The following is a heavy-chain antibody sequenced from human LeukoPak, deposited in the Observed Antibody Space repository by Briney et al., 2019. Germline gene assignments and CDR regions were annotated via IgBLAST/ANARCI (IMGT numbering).Heavy chain of an antibody. CDR3: AREDSSGYFPFDY. CDR2: INRNSGGT. V-gene: IGHV1-2*06. CDR1: GYTFTGYY. J-gene: IGHJ4*02. D-gene: IGHD3-22*01. Sequence: ASVKVSCKASGYTFTGYYMHWVRQAPGQGLEWMGRINRNSGGTNYAQKFQGRVTMNRDTSISTAYMELSRLRSDDTAVYYCAREDSSGYFPFDYWGRGTLVTVSS.